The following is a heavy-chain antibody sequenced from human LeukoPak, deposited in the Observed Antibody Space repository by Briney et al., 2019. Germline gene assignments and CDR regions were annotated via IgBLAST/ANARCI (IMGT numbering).Heavy chain of an antibody. Sequence: PGGSLRLSCAAYGFTFRNYYMGWIRQAPGKGLEWLSYISSSGSDIYQADSVKGRFTISRDNAKNSLYLQMNSLRAEDTAVYYCARGFYGGNPLDTLYMWGQGTMVTVSS. CDR1: GFTFRNYY. D-gene: IGHD4-23*01. V-gene: IGHV3-11*01. CDR2: ISSSGSDI. J-gene: IGHJ3*02. CDR3: ARGFYGGNPLDTLYM.